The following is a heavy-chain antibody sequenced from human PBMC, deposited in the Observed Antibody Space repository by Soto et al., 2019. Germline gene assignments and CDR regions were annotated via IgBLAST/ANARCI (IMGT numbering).Heavy chain of an antibody. Sequence: GASVKVSCKASGYTFTSYGISWVRQAPGQGLEWMGWISAYNGNTNYAQKLQGRVTMTTDTSTSTAYMELRSLRSDDTAVYYCARDKEDYGAPFGYYGMDVWGQGTTVTVSS. V-gene: IGHV1-18*01. CDR2: ISAYNGNT. CDR3: ARDKEDYGAPFGYYGMDV. J-gene: IGHJ6*02. D-gene: IGHD4-17*01. CDR1: GYTFTSYG.